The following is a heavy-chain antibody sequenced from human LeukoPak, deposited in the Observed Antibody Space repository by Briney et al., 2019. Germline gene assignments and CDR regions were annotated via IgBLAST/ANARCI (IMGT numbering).Heavy chain of an antibody. J-gene: IGHJ6*02. CDR2: IYDSGST. Sequence: SGTLSLTCTVSGGSISSYYWSWIRQPPGKGLEWIGYIYDSGSTNYNPSLKSRVTISVDTSKNQFSLKLSSVTAADTAVYYCARVGGTNYYYYGMDVWGQGTTVTVSS. D-gene: IGHD1-1*01. V-gene: IGHV4-59*01. CDR3: ARVGGTNYYYYGMDV. CDR1: GGSISSYY.